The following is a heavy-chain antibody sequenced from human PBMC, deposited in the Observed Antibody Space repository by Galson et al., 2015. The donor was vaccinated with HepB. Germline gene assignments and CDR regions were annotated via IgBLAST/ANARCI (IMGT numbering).Heavy chain of an antibody. CDR3: ARGRGYSYGIWSYDI. CDR1: GGSFSGYY. J-gene: IGHJ3*02. Sequence: ETLSLTCAVYGGSFSGYYWSWIRQPPGKGLEWLGEINHSGSTNYNPSLKSRVTISVDTSKNQFSLKLSSVTAADTAVYYCARGRGYSYGIWSYDIWGQGTMVTVSS. V-gene: IGHV4-34*01. CDR2: INHSGST. D-gene: IGHD5-18*01.